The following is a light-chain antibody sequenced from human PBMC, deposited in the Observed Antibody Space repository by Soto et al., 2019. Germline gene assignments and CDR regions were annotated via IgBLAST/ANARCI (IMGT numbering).Light chain of an antibody. J-gene: IGKJ2*01. V-gene: IGKV3-15*01. CDR3: QQYNNWPPRDT. CDR2: GAS. CDR1: QSVSSN. Sequence: IVMTQSPATLSVSPGERATLSCRASQSVSSNLAWYQQKPGQAPRLLIYGASTRATGIPARFSGSGSGTEFTLTISSLQSEDFAVYYCQQYNNWPPRDTFGQGTKLEIK.